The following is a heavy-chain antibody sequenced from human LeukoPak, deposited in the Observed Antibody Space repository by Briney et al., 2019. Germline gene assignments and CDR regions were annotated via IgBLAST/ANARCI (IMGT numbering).Heavy chain of an antibody. D-gene: IGHD2-8*01. Sequence: PSETLSLTCTVSGGSVSSGGYYWSWIRQPPGKGLEWIGYIYYSGSTNYNSSLKSRVTMSKDTSKNQFSLRLSSVTAADTAVYFCARDRGDNGYDYWGRGTLVTVSS. J-gene: IGHJ4*02. V-gene: IGHV4-61*08. CDR2: IYYSGST. CDR3: ARDRGDNGYDY. CDR1: GGSVSSGGYY.